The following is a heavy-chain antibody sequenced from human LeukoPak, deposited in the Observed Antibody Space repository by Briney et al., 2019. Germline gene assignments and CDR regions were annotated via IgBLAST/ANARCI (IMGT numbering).Heavy chain of an antibody. D-gene: IGHD3-22*01. CDR3: ARGCGYYYDSSGSESPYYFDY. CDR1: GGSISSSSYY. Sequence: SETLSLTCTVSGGSISSSSYYWGWIRQPPGKGLEWIGSIYYSGSTYYNPSLKSRVTISVDTSKNQFSLKLSSVTAADTAVYYCARGCGYYYDSSGSESPYYFDYWGQGTLVTVSS. J-gene: IGHJ4*02. CDR2: IYYSGST. V-gene: IGHV4-39*07.